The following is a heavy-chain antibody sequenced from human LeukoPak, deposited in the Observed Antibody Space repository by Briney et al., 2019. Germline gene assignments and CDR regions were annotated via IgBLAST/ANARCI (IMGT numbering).Heavy chain of an antibody. Sequence: GGSLRLSCSASGFTFDDYPMHGVRQVPGKGLEWVSLISGDGATTYYRDSVKGRFTISRDNSRSSLYLQMNSLRTEDTALYYRAKDYYWGQGTLVTVSS. CDR3: AKDYY. V-gene: IGHV3-43*02. J-gene: IGHJ4*02. CDR2: ISGDGATT. CDR1: GFTFDDYP.